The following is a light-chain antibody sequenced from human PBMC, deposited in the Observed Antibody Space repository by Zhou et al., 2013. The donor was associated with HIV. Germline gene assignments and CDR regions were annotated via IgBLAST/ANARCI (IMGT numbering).Light chain of an antibody. J-gene: IGKJ4*01. CDR3: QQTSTSPLT. CDR2: SSS. CDR1: QSVTTY. V-gene: IGKV1-39*01. Sequence: DIQMTQSPSSLSASVGDRVTITCRASQSVTTYLNWYQQKPGKAPRLLMYSSSSLQSGVPSRFRGSGSGTEFNLTIRGLQPEDFVTYFCQQTSTSPLTFGGGTRVDIK.